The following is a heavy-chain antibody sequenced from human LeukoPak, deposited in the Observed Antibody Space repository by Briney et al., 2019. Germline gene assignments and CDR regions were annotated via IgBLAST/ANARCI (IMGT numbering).Heavy chain of an antibody. CDR3: AKGAYYYDSSGYPFDN. CDR1: GFTFSSYG. J-gene: IGHJ5*02. Sequence: GRSLRLSCAASGFTFSSYGMHWVRQAPGKGLEWVAVISYDGSNKYYADSVKGRFTISRDNSKNTLYLQMNSLRAEDTAVYYCAKGAYYYDSSGYPFDNWGQGTLFTVSS. CDR2: ISYDGSNK. D-gene: IGHD3-22*01. V-gene: IGHV3-30*18.